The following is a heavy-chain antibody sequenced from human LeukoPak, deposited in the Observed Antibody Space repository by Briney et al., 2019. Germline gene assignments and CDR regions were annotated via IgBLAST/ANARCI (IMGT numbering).Heavy chain of an antibody. V-gene: IGHV4-59*01. CDR1: GGSISGYY. Sequence: SETLSLTCIVSGGSISGYYWVWIRQPPGKGLEWIGYIYYSGSTNYNPSLKSRVTISVDTSKNQFSLKLSSVTAADTAVYYCARDIGGDWFDPWGQGTLVTVSS. CDR3: ARDIGGDWFDP. J-gene: IGHJ5*02. D-gene: IGHD3-10*01. CDR2: IYYSGST.